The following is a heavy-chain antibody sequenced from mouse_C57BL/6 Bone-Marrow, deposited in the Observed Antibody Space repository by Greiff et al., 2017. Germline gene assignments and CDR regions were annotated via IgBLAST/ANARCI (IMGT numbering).Heavy chain of an antibody. Sequence: QVQLQQSDAELVKPGASVKISCKVSGYTFTDHTIHWMKQRPEQGLEWIGYIYPRDGSTKYNEKFKGKATLTADKSSSTAYMQLNSLTSEDSAGYFCARKIYYDYRDVGFAYWGQGALVTVSA. J-gene: IGHJ3*01. CDR2: IYPRDGST. CDR3: ARKIYYDYRDVGFAY. V-gene: IGHV1-78*01. CDR1: GYTFTDHT. D-gene: IGHD2-4*01.